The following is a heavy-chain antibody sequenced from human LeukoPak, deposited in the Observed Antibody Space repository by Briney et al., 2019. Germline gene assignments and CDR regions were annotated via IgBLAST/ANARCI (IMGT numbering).Heavy chain of an antibody. V-gene: IGHV3-9*03. CDR1: GFTFDDYS. J-gene: IGHJ5*02. Sequence: PGGSLRLSCAASGFTFDDYSIHWVRQAPGKGLEWVSGITGNSGSVGYADSVKGRFTISRDNAKNSLYLQMNSLRTEDMALYYCAKGRSGYEGNWFDPWGQGTLVTVSS. D-gene: IGHD5-18*01. CDR2: ITGNSGSV. CDR3: AKGRSGYEGNWFDP.